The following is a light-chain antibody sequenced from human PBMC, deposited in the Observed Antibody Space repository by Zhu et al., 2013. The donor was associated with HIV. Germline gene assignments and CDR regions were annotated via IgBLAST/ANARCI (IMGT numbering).Light chain of an antibody. CDR2: RNN. V-gene: IGLV1-47*01. CDR3: AAWDDSLSVWV. CDR1: SSNIGSNY. Sequence: QSVLTQPPSASGTPGQRVTISCPGSSSNIGSNYVYWYQHLPGTAPKLLIYRNNQRPSGVPDRFSGSKSGTSASLAISGLRSEDEADYYCAAWDDSLSVWVFGGGTKLTVL. J-gene: IGLJ3*02.